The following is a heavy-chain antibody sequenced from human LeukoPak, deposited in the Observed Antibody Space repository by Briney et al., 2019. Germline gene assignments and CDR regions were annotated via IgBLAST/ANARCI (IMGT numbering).Heavy chain of an antibody. CDR1: GASITNYY. Sequence: PSETLSVTCTVSGASITNYYWTWIRQPPGKGLEWIGNIYYSGNTNYNPSLKSRVTISVDTSKNQFSLKLSSVTAADTAVYYCARRNDFDIWGQGTMVTVSS. CDR3: ARRNDFDI. J-gene: IGHJ3*02. CDR2: IYYSGNT. V-gene: IGHV4-59*08.